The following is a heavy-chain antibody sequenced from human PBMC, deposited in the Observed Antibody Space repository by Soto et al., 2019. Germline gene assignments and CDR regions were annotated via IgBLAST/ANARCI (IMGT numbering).Heavy chain of an antibody. V-gene: IGHV3-30*18. CDR3: AKDPPLYSGYDLGYYGMDV. CDR1: GFTFSSYG. Sequence: PGGSLRLSCAASGFTFSSYGMHWVRQAPGKGLEWVAVISYDGSNKYYADSVKGRFTISRDNSKNTLYLQMNSLRAEDTAVYYCAKDPPLYSGYDLGYYGMDVWGQGTTVTVSS. D-gene: IGHD5-12*01. J-gene: IGHJ6*02. CDR2: ISYDGSNK.